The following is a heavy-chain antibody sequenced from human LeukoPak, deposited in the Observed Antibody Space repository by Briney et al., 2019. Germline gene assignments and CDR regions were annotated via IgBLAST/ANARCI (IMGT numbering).Heavy chain of an antibody. J-gene: IGHJ4*02. Sequence: SETLSLTCAVYGGSFSGYYWSWIRHPPGKGLEWIGEINHSGSTNYNPSLKSRVTISVDTSKNQFSLKLSSVTAADTAVYYCARAKRGIPDYWGQGTLVTVSS. D-gene: IGHD3-16*01. CDR3: ARAKRGIPDY. CDR2: INHSGST. CDR1: GGSFSGYY. V-gene: IGHV4-34*01.